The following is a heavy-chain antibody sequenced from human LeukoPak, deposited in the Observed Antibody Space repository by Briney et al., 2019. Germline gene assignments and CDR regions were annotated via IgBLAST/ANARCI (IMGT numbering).Heavy chain of an antibody. CDR3: AKDRFKWELSPFDY. J-gene: IGHJ4*02. Sequence: GGSLRLSCAASGFTFSSYAMSWVRQAPGKGLEWVSAISGSGGSTYYADSVKGRFTISRDNSKNTLYLQMNSLRAVDTAVYYCAKDRFKWELSPFDYWGRGTLVTVSS. V-gene: IGHV3-23*01. CDR2: ISGSGGST. CDR1: GFTFSSYA. D-gene: IGHD1-26*01.